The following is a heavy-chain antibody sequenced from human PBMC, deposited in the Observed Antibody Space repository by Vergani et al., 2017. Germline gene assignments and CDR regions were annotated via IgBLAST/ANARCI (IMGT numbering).Heavy chain of an antibody. CDR1: GFTFSHYS. CDR2: ISGNNDDV. Sequence: EVQMVESGGGLVKPGGSLRLSCVASGFTFSHYSMNWVRQAPGKGLEWVSSISGNNDDVYYADSVKGRFTISRDNAKNSLYLDMSSLRAEDTAVYYCARPFPIFGVVIKSAQYFQHWGQGTLVTVSS. V-gene: IGHV3-21*01. D-gene: IGHD3-3*01. J-gene: IGHJ1*01. CDR3: ARPFPIFGVVIKSAQYFQH.